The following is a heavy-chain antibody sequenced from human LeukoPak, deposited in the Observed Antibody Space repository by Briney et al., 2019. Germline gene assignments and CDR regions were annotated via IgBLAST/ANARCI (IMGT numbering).Heavy chain of an antibody. J-gene: IGHJ4*02. V-gene: IGHV3-30-3*01. CDR2: ISYDGSSK. D-gene: IGHD1-26*01. CDR3: ARGIFTGGTYYGY. CDR1: GFTFSTYA. Sequence: GGSLRLSCAAPGFTFSTYAMHWVRQAPGKGLEWVAVISYDGSSKNYGDSVKGRFTISRDNSKNTVYLQMNSLRVEDTALYYCARGIFTGGTYYGYWGQGTLVTVSS.